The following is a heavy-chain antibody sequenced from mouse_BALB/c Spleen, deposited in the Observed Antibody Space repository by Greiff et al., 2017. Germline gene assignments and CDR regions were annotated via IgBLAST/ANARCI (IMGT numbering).Heavy chain of an antibody. D-gene: IGHD1-1*02. Sequence: EVKVEESGGGLVKPGGSLKLSCAASGFTFSDYYMYWVRQTPEKRLEWVATISDGGSYTYYPDSVKGRFTISRDNAKNNLYLQMSSLKSEDTAMYYCAIWTTEAMDYWGQGTSVTVSS. V-gene: IGHV5-4*02. J-gene: IGHJ4*01. CDR2: ISDGGSYT. CDR3: AIWTTEAMDY. CDR1: GFTFSDYY.